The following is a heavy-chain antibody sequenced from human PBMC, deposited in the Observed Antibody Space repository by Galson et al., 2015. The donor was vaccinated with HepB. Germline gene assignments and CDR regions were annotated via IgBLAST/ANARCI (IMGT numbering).Heavy chain of an antibody. CDR1: GFTFSSYA. CDR2: ISGSGGST. Sequence: SLRLSCAASGFTFSSYAMSWVRQAPGKGLEWVSAISGSGGSTYYADSVKGRFTISRDNSKNTLYLQMNSLRAEDTAVYYCAKDSTAGGYYDSSGYYPDAFDIWGQGTMVTVSS. D-gene: IGHD3-22*01. V-gene: IGHV3-23*01. CDR3: AKDSTAGGYYDSSGYYPDAFDI. J-gene: IGHJ3*02.